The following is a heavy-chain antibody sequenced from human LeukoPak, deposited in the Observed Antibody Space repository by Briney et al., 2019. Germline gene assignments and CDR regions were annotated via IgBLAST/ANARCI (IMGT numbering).Heavy chain of an antibody. V-gene: IGHV1-18*01. J-gene: IGHJ3*02. CDR3: ARDREQWVPLGALDI. CDR2: ISPFNGNT. CDR1: GYTFNTYG. D-gene: IGHD6-19*01. Sequence: ASVTVSCKASGYTFNTYGISWVRQAPGQGLEWIGWISPFNGNTNYAQNVQGRATMATDTSTSTAYMDLRGLRSDDTAVCYCARDREQWVPLGALDIWGQGTMVTVSS.